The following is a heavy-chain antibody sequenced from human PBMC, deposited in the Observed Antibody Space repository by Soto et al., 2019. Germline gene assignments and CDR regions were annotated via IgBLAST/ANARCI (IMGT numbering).Heavy chain of an antibody. V-gene: IGHV1-69*01. Sequence: QVQLVQSGAEVKKPGSSVKDSCKASGGTFSSYAISWVRQAPGQGHEWMGGIIPIFGTANYAQKFQGRVTITADESTSTAYMELSSLRSQDSAVYYCARDHGYGDDGDYYGMDVWGQGTTVTVSS. J-gene: IGHJ6*02. D-gene: IGHD4-17*01. CDR1: GGTFSSYA. CDR2: IIPIFGTA. CDR3: ARDHGYGDDGDYYGMDV.